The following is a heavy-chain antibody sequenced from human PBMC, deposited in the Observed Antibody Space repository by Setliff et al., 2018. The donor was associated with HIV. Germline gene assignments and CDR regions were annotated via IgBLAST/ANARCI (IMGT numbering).Heavy chain of an antibody. CDR2: IIPIFGTA. Sequence: SVKVSCKASGGTFSSYAISWVRQAPGQGLERMGGIIPIFGTANYAQKFQGRVTITRDTSASTAYMELSSLRSEDTAVYYCAREIRNYDFWSGYWEDHYFDSWGQGTLVTVSS. CDR3: AREIRNYDFWSGYWEDHYFDS. V-gene: IGHV1-69*05. CDR1: GGTFSSYA. D-gene: IGHD3-3*01. J-gene: IGHJ4*02.